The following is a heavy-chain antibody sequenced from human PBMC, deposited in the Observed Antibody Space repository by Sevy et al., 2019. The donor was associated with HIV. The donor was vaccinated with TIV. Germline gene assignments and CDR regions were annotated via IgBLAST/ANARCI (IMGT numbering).Heavy chain of an antibody. V-gene: IGHV3-66*02. CDR2: IYNGGST. Sequence: GGSLRLSCAASGFTVSSNYMNWVRQAPGKGLEWVSVIYNGGSTYYADSVKGRFTISRVNSKNTLYLQMNSLRAEDAAVYYCARDGGSRGMDVWGKGTTVTVSS. D-gene: IGHD6-13*01. J-gene: IGHJ6*04. CDR3: ARDGGSRGMDV. CDR1: GFTVSSNY.